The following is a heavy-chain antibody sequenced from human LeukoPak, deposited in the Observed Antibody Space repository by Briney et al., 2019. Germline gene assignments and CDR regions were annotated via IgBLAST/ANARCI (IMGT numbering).Heavy chain of an antibody. V-gene: IGHV4-59*08. CDR3: ARLGYNDYVARYFDL. CDR1: GGSISSYY. Sequence: SETLSLTCTVSGGSISSYYWSWIRQPPGKGLEWIGYLYHSGTTNYNPSLKSRVTISVDTSKNEFSLKLTSVTAADTAVYYCARLGYNDYVARYFDLWGRGTLVSVSS. J-gene: IGHJ2*01. CDR2: LYHSGTT. D-gene: IGHD5-24*01.